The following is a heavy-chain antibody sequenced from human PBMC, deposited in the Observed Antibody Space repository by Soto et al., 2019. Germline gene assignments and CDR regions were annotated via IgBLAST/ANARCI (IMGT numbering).Heavy chain of an antibody. CDR2: FDPEAGEK. Sequence: ASVKVYCKVSGYTVSELSMNWLRQGPGKALEWIGGFDPEAGEKIFSQKFQGRVITTENTSTDIAYMDLTSVTSDDTAIYYCATLFDSIVFHRGYYFDSWGQGILVTGST. J-gene: IGHJ4*02. CDR1: GYTVSELS. D-gene: IGHD3-9*01. CDR3: ATLFDSIVFHRGYYFDS. V-gene: IGHV1-24*01.